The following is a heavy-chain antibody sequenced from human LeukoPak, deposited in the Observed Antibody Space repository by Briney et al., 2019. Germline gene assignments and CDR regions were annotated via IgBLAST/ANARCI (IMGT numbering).Heavy chain of an antibody. Sequence: GGSLRLSCATSGFPFSYFSMSWVRQAPGKGLEWISTTNSGSTSTYYAESVKGRFPISRDNSKNTLYLQMSSLRAEDTAVYYCASLVGATYFDYWGQGTLVTASS. CDR3: ASLVGATYFDY. CDR2: TNSGSTST. CDR1: GFPFSYFS. D-gene: IGHD1-26*01. V-gene: IGHV3-23*01. J-gene: IGHJ4*02.